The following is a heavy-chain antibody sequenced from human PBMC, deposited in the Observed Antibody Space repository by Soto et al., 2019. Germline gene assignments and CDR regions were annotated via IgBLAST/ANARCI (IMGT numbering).Heavy chain of an antibody. D-gene: IGHD6-13*01. V-gene: IGHV4-34*01. Sequence: SETLSLTCAVYGGAFSGYYWSWIRQPPGKGLEWIGEINHSGSTNYNPSLKSRVTISVDTSKNQFSLKLSSVTAADTAVYYCARGLEQQLVNWFDPWGQGTLVTVS. J-gene: IGHJ5*02. CDR2: INHSGST. CDR3: ARGLEQQLVNWFDP. CDR1: GGAFSGYY.